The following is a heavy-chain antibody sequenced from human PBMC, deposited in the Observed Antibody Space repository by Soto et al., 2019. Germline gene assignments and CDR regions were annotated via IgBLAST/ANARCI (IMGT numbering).Heavy chain of an antibody. CDR2: VWYDGSKE. CDR1: GFTFSGYG. J-gene: IGHJ3*01. Sequence: QVQLVESGGGVVQPGRSLRLSCAASGFTFSGYGMHWFRQAPGKGLEWVAVVWYDGSKEYYADSVKGRFAISRDNSLNTLYLQINSLRAEDTAVYYCARGRGGSYGGNSANFDVWGQGTMVTVSS. D-gene: IGHD4-17*01. V-gene: IGHV3-33*01. CDR3: ARGRGGSYGGNSANFDV.